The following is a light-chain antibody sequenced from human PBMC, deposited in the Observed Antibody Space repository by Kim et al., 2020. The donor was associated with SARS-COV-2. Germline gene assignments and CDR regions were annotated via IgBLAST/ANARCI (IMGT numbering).Light chain of an antibody. J-gene: IGKJ5*01. V-gene: IGKV3-20*01. CDR3: QQYDISPFS. CDR1: QTEESPY. Sequence: GQRPPPSCQASQTEESPYFAWYQQNPGQAHSHHIYGTSKRDTGIPDRFSGSGSGPDFTLTICRLEPADFAVYYCQQYDISPFSFGQGTRLESK. CDR2: GTS.